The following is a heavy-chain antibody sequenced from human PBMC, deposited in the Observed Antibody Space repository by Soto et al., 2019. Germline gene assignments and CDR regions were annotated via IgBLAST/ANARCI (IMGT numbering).Heavy chain of an antibody. CDR2: INPSSGGT. CDR1: GYTFSDYY. Sequence: VASVKVSFKASGYTFSDYYVHWLREAPGQGLEWMGWINPSSGGTIYTQRFQGRVTMTRDTSISTVYMELSRLTSDDTAVYYCARGMGVIGAPGYTWFDPWGQGALVTVSS. J-gene: IGHJ5*02. CDR3: ARGMGVIGAPGYTWFDP. V-gene: IGHV1-2*02. D-gene: IGHD1-26*01.